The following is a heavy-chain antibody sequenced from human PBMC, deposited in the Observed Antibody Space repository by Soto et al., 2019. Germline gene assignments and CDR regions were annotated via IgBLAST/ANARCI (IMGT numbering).Heavy chain of an antibody. J-gene: IGHJ6*02. V-gene: IGHV4-34*01. D-gene: IGHD3-9*01. Sequence: PSETLSLTCAVYGGSFSGYYWSWIRQPPGKGLEWIGEINHSGSTNYNPSLKSRVTISVDTSKNQFSLKLSSVTAADTAVYYCARGGLLRYFDWSPGYYYYGMDVWGRGTTVTVSS. CDR2: INHSGST. CDR3: ARGGLLRYFDWSPGYYYYGMDV. CDR1: GGSFSGYY.